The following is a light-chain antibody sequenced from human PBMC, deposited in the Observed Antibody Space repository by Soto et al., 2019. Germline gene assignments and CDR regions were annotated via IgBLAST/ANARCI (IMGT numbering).Light chain of an antibody. CDR3: QQYGRSQT. CDR1: QSVSSDS. J-gene: IGKJ1*01. Sequence: EMVLTQSPGTLTLTPGERATLSCRASQSVSSDSLAWYQQQPGQAPRLLIYSTSNRATGIPDRFSGSGSGTDFTLTIRRLEPEDFALYYCQQYGRSQTFGQGAKADIK. CDR2: STS. V-gene: IGKV3-20*01.